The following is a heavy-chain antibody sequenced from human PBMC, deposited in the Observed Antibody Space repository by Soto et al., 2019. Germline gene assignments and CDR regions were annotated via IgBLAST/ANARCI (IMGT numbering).Heavy chain of an antibody. J-gene: IGHJ4*02. CDR3: ASEEHDIVVVPGGRAFDY. D-gene: IGHD2-2*01. V-gene: IGHV1-18*01. CDR1: GYTFTSYG. Sequence: QVQLVQSGAEVKKPGASVKVSCKASGYTFTSYGISWVRQAPGQGLEWMGWISAYNGITNYAQKLQGRDTMTTHTPTSTAALEARRLGSEAPAVYYCASEEHDIVVVPGGRAFDYWGEGTLVMVSS. CDR2: ISAYNGIT.